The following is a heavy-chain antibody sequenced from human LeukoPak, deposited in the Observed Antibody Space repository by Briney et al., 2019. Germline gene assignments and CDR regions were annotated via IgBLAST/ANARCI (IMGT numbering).Heavy chain of an antibody. CDR1: GGSFSGYY. Sequence: SETLSLTCAVYGGSFSGYYWSWIRQPPGKGLEWIGEINHSGSTNYNPSLKSRVTIPVDTSKNQFSLKLSSVTAADTAVYYCARAMRFLDRRGFDYWGQGTLVTVSS. J-gene: IGHJ4*02. CDR2: INHSGST. V-gene: IGHV4-34*01. CDR3: ARAMRFLDRRGFDY. D-gene: IGHD3-3*01.